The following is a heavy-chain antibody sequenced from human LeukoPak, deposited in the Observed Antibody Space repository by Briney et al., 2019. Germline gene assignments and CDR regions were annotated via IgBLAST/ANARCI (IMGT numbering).Heavy chain of an antibody. J-gene: IGHJ6*03. V-gene: IGHV4-59*08. Sequence: PSETLSLTCTVSGGSISSYYWTWIRQPPGKGLEWIGVIYYSGGTNHNPSLKSRVTISVDTPKNQFSLKLSSVTAADTPVYYCARLYRPFGESYMDGWGKGTTVTVSS. CDR2: IYYSGGT. CDR3: ARLYRPFGESYMDG. CDR1: GGSISSYY. D-gene: IGHD3-10*01.